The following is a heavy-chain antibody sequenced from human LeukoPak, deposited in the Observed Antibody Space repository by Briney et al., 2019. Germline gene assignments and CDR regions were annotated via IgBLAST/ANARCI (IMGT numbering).Heavy chain of an antibody. CDR2: ISYDGSNK. CDR1: GFTFSSYA. Sequence: QTGRSLRLSCAASGFTFSSYAMHWVRQAPGKGLEWVAVISYDGSNKYYADSVKGRFTISRDNSKNTLYLQMNSLRAEDTAVYYCAKGFDSSGHMGAYYFDYWGQGTLVTVSS. CDR3: AKGFDSSGHMGAYYFDY. J-gene: IGHJ4*02. D-gene: IGHD3-22*01. V-gene: IGHV3-30*04.